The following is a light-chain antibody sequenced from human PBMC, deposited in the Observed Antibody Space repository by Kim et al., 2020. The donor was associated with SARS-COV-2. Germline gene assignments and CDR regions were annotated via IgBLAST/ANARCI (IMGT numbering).Light chain of an antibody. CDR1: SSDVGSYNR. J-gene: IGLJ3*02. CDR3: SSQTNTGTWV. CDR2: EVT. V-gene: IGLV2-18*02. Sequence: GQAVTIPCTGTSSDVGSYNRVSWYHQPPGTAPKLIIYEVTNRPSGVPHRFSGSKSGNTASLTISGLQAEDESDYYSSSQTNTGTWVFGGGTQLTVL.